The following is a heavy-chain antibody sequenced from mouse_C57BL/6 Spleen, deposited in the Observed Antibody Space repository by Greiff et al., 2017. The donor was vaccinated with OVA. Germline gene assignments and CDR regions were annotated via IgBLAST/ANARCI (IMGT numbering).Heavy chain of an antibody. CDR3: ARGRGLTWFAY. D-gene: IGHD2-2*01. Sequence: QVQLQQSGAELVRPGSSVKLSCKASGYTFTSYWMDWVKQRPGQGLEWIGNIYPSDSETHYNQKFKDKATLTVDKSSSTAYMQLSSLTSEDSAVYYCARGRGLTWFAYWGQGTLVTVSA. CDR2: IYPSDSET. CDR1: GYTFTSYW. V-gene: IGHV1-61*01. J-gene: IGHJ3*01.